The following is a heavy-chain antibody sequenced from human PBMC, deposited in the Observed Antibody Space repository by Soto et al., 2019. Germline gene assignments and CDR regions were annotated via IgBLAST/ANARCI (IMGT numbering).Heavy chain of an antibody. Sequence: PSETLSLTCTVSGGSISSYYWSWIRRPPGKGLEWIGYIYYSGSTNYNPSLKSRVTISVDTSKSQFSLKLSSVTAADTAVYYCARHSGGYYYYGMDVWGQGTTVT. J-gene: IGHJ6*02. D-gene: IGHD2-15*01. CDR1: GGSISSYY. CDR2: IYYSGST. V-gene: IGHV4-59*08. CDR3: ARHSGGYYYYGMDV.